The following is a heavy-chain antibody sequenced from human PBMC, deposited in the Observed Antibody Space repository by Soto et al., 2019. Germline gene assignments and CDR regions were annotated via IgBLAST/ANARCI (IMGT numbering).Heavy chain of an antibody. V-gene: IGHV3-30*04. J-gene: IGHJ4*02. D-gene: IGHD2-21*02. CDR2: ISYDGSNK. CDR3: ARVDVGSHVVTAIPWGLDY. Sequence: GGSLRLSCAASGFTFSSYAMHWVRQAPGKGLEWVAVISYDGSNKYYADSVKGRFTISRDNSKNTLYLQMNSLRAEDTAVYYCARVDVGSHVVTAIPWGLDYWGQGTLVTVSS. CDR1: GFTFSSYA.